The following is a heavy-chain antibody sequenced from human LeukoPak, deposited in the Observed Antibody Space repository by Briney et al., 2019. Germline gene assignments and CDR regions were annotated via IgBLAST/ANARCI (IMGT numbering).Heavy chain of an antibody. J-gene: IGHJ4*02. CDR1: GFTFSSYA. V-gene: IGHV3-23*01. D-gene: IGHD4-17*01. CDR2: ISGSGGST. CDR3: ARHDYGDYKMGYYFDY. Sequence: GGSLRLSCAASGFTFSSYAMSWVRQAPGKGLEWVSAISGSGGSTYYADSVKGRFTISRDNSKNTLYLQMNSLRAEDTAVYYCARHDYGDYKMGYYFDYWGQGTLVTVSS.